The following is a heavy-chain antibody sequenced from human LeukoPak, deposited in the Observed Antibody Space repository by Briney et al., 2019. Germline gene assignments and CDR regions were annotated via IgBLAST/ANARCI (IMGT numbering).Heavy chain of an antibody. CDR1: GFTVSSNY. CDR2: IYSGGST. CDR3: AKDRPPRSYYFDY. Sequence: GGSLRLSCAASGFTVSSNYMSWVRQAPGKGLEWVSVIYSGGSTYYADSVKGRFTISRDNSKNTLYLQMNSLRAEDTAVYYCAKDRPPRSYYFDYWGQGTLVTVSS. D-gene: IGHD1-14*01. V-gene: IGHV3-53*01. J-gene: IGHJ4*02.